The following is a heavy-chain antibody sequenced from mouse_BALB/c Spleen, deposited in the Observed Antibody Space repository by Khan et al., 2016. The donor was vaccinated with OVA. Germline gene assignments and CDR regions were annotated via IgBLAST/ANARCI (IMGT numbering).Heavy chain of an antibody. CDR2: TWGDGST. J-gene: IGHJ4*01. V-gene: IGHV2-3*01. CDR1: GFSLSNYG. CDR3: AKYTPEYYSMDY. Sequence: QVQLKESGPGLVAPSQSLSITSAVSGFSLSNYGVSWVRQPPGKGLEWLGVTWGDGSTNYHSALISRLIITKDNSKRQVFLKLNSLQTDDTAAYYCAKYTPEYYSMDYWGQGTSVTVAS.